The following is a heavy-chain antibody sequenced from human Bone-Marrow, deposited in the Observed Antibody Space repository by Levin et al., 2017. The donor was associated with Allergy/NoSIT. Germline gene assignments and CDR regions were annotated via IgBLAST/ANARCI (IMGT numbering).Heavy chain of an antibody. CDR1: FSSLLPSS. J-gene: IGHJ2*01. V-gene: IGHV4-59*01. CDR3: AREYGGDWYFDL. CDR2: IHYDGNT. D-gene: IGHD2-21*01. Sequence: PSETLSLPFPFSFSSLLPSSFLFLLPPPLRGLEWIGYIHYDGNTNYNPSLKSRITISLDTSKNEFSLKLRSVTAADTAVYYCAREYGGDWYFDLWGRGTLVTVSS.